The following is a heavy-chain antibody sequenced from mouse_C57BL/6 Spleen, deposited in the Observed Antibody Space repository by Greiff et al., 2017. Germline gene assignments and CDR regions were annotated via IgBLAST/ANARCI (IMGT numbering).Heavy chain of an antibody. J-gene: IGHJ2*01. CDR2: INPYNGGT. CDR3: STVVARDYFDY. V-gene: IGHV1-19*01. Sequence: VQLQQSGPVLVKPGASVKMSCKASGYTFTDYYMNWVKQSHGKSLEWIGVINPYNGGTSYNQKFKGKATLTVDKSSSTAYMELNSLTSEDSAVYYCSTVVARDYFDYWGQGTTLTVSS. CDR1: GYTFTDYY. D-gene: IGHD1-1*01.